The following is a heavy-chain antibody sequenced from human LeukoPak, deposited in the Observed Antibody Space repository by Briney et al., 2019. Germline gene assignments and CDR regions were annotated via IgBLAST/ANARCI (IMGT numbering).Heavy chain of an antibody. J-gene: IGHJ5*01. V-gene: IGHV3-53*01. CDR2: MYTGGTT. CDR1: GFTVSGTH. CDR3: AKDEATSGGGLAS. Sequence: GGSLRLSCAASGFTVSGTHMSWVRQAPGKGLEWVAAMYTGGTTYYADSVTGRFTVSRDTSRNTLFLHMDSLRAEDTAVYYCAKDEATSGGGLASWGQGTLVIVSS. D-gene: IGHD3-16*01.